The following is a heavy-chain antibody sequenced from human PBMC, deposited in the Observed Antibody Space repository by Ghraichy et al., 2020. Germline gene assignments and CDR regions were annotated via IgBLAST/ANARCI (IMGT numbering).Heavy chain of an antibody. V-gene: IGHV4-59*01. J-gene: IGHJ4*02. CDR3: ARGSGYGSGWYFDS. Sequence: SETLSLTCTVSGGAISTYYWSWIRQSPGKGLEWIGDIYYSGTTNYNPSLKRRVTISLDTPSDQFSLRLRSVTAADTAVYYCARGSGYGSGWYFDSWGQGNLVTVSS. CDR2: IYYSGTT. CDR1: GGAISTYY. D-gene: IGHD6-19*01.